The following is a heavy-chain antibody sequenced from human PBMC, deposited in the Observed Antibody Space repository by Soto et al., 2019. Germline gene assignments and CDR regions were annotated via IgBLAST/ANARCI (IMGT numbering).Heavy chain of an antibody. CDR3: AREIAVAGKTSDVFDI. V-gene: IGHV1-69*02. J-gene: IGHJ3*02. D-gene: IGHD6-19*01. CDR2: IVPILGIG. Sequence: AASVKVSCKASGGTFSSYTFSWVRQAPGQGLEWMGRIVPILGIGNYAQKFQGSVTITADKSTSTAYMELSSLRSEDTAVYYCAREIAVAGKTSDVFDIWGQGTMVTVSS. CDR1: GGTFSSYT.